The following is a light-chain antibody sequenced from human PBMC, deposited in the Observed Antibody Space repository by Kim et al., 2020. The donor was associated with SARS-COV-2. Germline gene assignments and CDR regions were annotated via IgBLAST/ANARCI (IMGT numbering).Light chain of an antibody. CDR3: QAWDSSTVV. J-gene: IGLJ2*01. CDR2: QDS. V-gene: IGLV3-1*01. CDR1: KLGDKG. Sequence: SYELTQPPSMSVSPGRTASITCSGEKLGDKGACWYQQKAGQSPVLVMYQDSRRPSGIPERFSGFNSGDTATLTISGTQAMDEADYYCQAWDSSTVVFGGWTKLTVL.